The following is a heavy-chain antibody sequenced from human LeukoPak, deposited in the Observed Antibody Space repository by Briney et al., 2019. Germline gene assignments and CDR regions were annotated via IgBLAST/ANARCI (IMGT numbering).Heavy chain of an antibody. CDR3: ARSYSGLTADY. J-gene: IGHJ4*02. Sequence: PGRSLRLSCAASGFTFSSYAMHWVRQAPGKGLEWVAVISYDGSNKYYAYSVKGRFTISRDNSKNTLYLQMNSLRAEDTAVYYCARSYSGLTADYWGQGTLGTVSS. CDR2: ISYDGSNK. V-gene: IGHV3-30-3*01. D-gene: IGHD2-21*01. CDR1: GFTFSSYA.